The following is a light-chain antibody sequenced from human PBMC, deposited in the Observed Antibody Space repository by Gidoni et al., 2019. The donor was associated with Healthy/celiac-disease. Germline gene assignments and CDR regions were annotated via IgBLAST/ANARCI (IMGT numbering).Light chain of an antibody. CDR3: QQYGSSPWT. V-gene: IGKV3-20*01. J-gene: IGKJ1*01. CDR1: QSVSSSY. Sequence: ELVLTQSPVTLSLSPGERATLSCRASQSVSSSYLAWYQQKTGQAPRLLIYGASSRATGTPDRFRGSGSGTDFTLTISRLEPEDFAVYYCQQYGSSPWTFGQXTKVEIK. CDR2: GAS.